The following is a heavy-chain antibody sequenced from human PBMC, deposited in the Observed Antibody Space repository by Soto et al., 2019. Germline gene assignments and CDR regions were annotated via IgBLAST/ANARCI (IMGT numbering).Heavy chain of an antibody. D-gene: IGHD2-15*01. CDR1: GVSINTGGYY. CDR3: ARDGDCSGGSCYLGYGLDV. V-gene: IGHV4-31*03. Sequence: SLTCTVSGVSINTGGYYWSWIRQHPGKGLEWIGNIYYSGDTNYNPSLKSRVTISVDTSKNHFSLKLASVTAADTAVYYCARDGDCSGGSCYLGYGLDVWGQGTTVTVSS. J-gene: IGHJ6*02. CDR2: IYYSGDT.